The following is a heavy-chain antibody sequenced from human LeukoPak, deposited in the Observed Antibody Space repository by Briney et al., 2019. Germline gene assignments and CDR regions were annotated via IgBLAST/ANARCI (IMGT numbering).Heavy chain of an antibody. V-gene: IGHV4-59*01. J-gene: IGHJ6*03. CDR1: GGSISSYY. D-gene: IGHD2-2*02. Sequence: SETLSLTCTVSGGSISSYYWSWIRQPPGKGLEWIGYIYYSGSTNYNPSLKSRVTISVDTSKNQFSLKLSSVTAADTAVYYCAGGPRGHCSSTSCYRGGVYYYYYMDVWGEGTTVTVSS. CDR3: AGGPRGHCSSTSCYRGGVYYYYYMDV. CDR2: IYYSGST.